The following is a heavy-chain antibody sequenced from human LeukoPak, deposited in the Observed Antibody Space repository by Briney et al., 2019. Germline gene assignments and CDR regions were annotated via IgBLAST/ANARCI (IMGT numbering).Heavy chain of an antibody. CDR1: GFTFSSYG. D-gene: IGHD2-2*02. CDR3: AILRGDCSSTSCYTFYYFDY. V-gene: IGHV3-30*02. Sequence: GGSLRLSCAASGFTFSSYGMHWVRQAPGKGLEGVAFIRYDGSNKYYADSVKGRFTISRENSKNTLYLQMNSLRAEDTAVYYCAILRGDCSSTSCYTFYYFDYWGQGTLVTVSS. J-gene: IGHJ4*02. CDR2: IRYDGSNK.